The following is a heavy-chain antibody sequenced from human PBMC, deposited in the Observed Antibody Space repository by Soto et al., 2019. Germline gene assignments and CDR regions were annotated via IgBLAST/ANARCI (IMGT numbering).Heavy chain of an antibody. D-gene: IGHD3-22*01. CDR1: GGSISSDGYY. CDR2: IYYSGST. J-gene: IGHJ4*02. CDR3: AAYDSDTY. Sequence: PSETLYLTCTVSGGSISSDGYYWSWIRQHPGKGLEWIGYIYYSGSTYYNPSLKSRITISVDTSKNQFSLKLSSVTAADTAVYYCAAYDSDTYWGQGTLVTVTS. V-gene: IGHV4-31*03.